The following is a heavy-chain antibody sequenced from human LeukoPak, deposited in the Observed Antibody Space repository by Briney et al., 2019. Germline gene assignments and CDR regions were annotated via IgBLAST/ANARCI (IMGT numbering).Heavy chain of an antibody. CDR2: INTDGSST. J-gene: IGHJ6*03. V-gene: IGHV3-74*01. CDR1: GFTFSSYW. Sequence: GGSLRLSCAASGFTFSSYWMYWVRQAPGKGLVWVSRINTDGSSTTYADSVKGRFTISRDNSKNTLYLQMNSLRAADTALYYCARDGDTVLTRGYYYYMDVWGKGTTVTVSS. D-gene: IGHD4-23*01. CDR3: ARDGDTVLTRGYYYYMDV.